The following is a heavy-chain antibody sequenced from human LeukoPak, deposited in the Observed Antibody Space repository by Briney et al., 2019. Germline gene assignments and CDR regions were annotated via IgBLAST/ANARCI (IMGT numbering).Heavy chain of an antibody. D-gene: IGHD5-12*01. CDR2: IYYSGST. Sequence: SETLSLTCTVSGGSISSGDYYWSWIRQPPGKGLEWIGYIYYSGSTYYNPSLKSRVTISVDTSKNQFSLKLSFVTAADTAVYYCAREVKAHSGYGGDYWGQGNLVTVSS. V-gene: IGHV4-30-4*01. CDR1: GGSISSGDYY. J-gene: IGHJ4*01. CDR3: AREVKAHSGYGGDY.